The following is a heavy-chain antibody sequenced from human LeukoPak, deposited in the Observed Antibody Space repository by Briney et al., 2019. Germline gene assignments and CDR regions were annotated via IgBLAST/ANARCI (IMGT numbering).Heavy chain of an antibody. CDR1: HYTFSYYF. D-gene: IGHD6-6*01. J-gene: IGHJ4*02. CDR3: EKVRAAHYTSNPRPCFTY. CDR2: ISDDGTSE. V-gene: IGHV3-30*04. Sequence: PGGSLRLSCEGSHYTFSYYFMYWVRQAPGKELEWVAAISDDGTSEHYADSVKGRFTISRDNSKNSLYLQMNTLRPEDTAMYYCEKVRAAHYTSNPRPCFTYWGQGTLVTVSS.